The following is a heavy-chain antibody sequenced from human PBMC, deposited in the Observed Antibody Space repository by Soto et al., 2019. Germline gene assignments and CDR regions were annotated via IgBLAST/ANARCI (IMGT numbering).Heavy chain of an antibody. CDR1: GGSISSSSYY. Sequence: SETLSLTCTVSGGSISSSSYYWGWIRQPPGKGLEWIGSVYYSGSTYYNPSLKSRVTISVDTSKNQFSLKLSSVTAADTAAYYCARRVVTTSYNWFDPWGQGTLVTVSS. CDR2: VYYSGST. CDR3: ARRVVTTSYNWFDP. D-gene: IGHD2-21*02. V-gene: IGHV4-39*01. J-gene: IGHJ5*02.